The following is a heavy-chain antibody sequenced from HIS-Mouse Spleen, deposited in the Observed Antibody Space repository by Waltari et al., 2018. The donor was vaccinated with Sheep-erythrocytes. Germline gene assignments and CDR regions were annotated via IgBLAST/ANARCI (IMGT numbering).Heavy chain of an antibody. CDR1: GLSLSHPRMG. CDR2: IFSKDEK. D-gene: IGHD3-3*01. V-gene: IGHV2-26*01. Sequence: QVTLKSSGPVLVKPTETLTLTCTVPGLSLSHPRMGVSWIRQPPGQSLECLAHIFSKDEKSYTTSLKSRLTISKDTSKSQVVLTMTNMDPVDTATYYCARITSYYDFWSTYNKDYFDYWGQGTLVTVSS. CDR3: ARITSYYDFWSTYNKDYFDY. J-gene: IGHJ4*02.